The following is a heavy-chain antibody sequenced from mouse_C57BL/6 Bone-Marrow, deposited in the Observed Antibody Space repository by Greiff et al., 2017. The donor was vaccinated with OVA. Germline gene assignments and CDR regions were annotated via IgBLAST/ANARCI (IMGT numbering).Heavy chain of an antibody. Sequence: VQGVESGAELVRPGASVTLSCKASGYTFTDYEMHWVKQTPVHGLEWIGAIDPETGGTAYNQKFKGKAILTADKSSSTASMELRSLTSEDSAVYYCTRDCITTVVALYWYFDVWGTGTTVTVSS. V-gene: IGHV1-15*01. CDR2: IDPETGGT. CDR3: TRDCITTVVALYWYFDV. CDR1: GYTFTDYE. D-gene: IGHD1-1*01. J-gene: IGHJ1*03.